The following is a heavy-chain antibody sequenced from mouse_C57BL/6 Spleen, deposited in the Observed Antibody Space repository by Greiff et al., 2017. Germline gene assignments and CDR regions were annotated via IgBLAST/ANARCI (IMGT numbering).Heavy chain of an antibody. V-gene: IGHV1-42*01. CDR3: ANYYGSNWYFDV. Sequence: VQLQQSGPELVKPGASVKISCTASGYSFTGYYMNWVKQSPEKSLEWIGEINPSTGGTTYNQKFKAKATLTVDKSSSTAYMQLKSLTSEDSAVYYCANYYGSNWYFDVWGTGTTVTVSS. CDR1: GYSFTGYY. J-gene: IGHJ1*03. CDR2: INPSTGGT. D-gene: IGHD1-1*01.